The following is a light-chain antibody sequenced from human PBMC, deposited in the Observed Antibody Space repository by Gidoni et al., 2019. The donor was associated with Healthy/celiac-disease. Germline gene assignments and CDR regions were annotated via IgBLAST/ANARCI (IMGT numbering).Light chain of an antibody. CDR3: QQYGSSPPKYT. V-gene: IGKV3-20*01. Sequence: IVLTQSRGTLSLSPGERATLYCRASQSVRTSYLPWYQQKPGPAPRLLIYGASSRATGIPDRVSGSGSGTDFTLTISRLEPEDFAVYDCQQYGSSPPKYTFGQGTKLEIK. J-gene: IGKJ2*01. CDR1: QSVRTSY. CDR2: GAS.